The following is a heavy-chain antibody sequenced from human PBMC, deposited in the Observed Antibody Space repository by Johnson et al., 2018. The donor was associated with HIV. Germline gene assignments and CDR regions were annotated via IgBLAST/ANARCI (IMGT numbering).Heavy chain of an antibody. J-gene: IGHJ3*02. CDR1: GFTFSDYY. V-gene: IGHV3-30-3*01. D-gene: IGHD3-10*01. CDR2: ISYDGTNR. CDR3: ARDWEDYCAFDI. Sequence: QVQLVESGGGLVKPGGSLRLSCAASGFTFSDYYMTWIRQAPGKGLEWVAVISYDGTNRYYADSVKGRFIISRHNSKNTLYLQMNCLRAEDTAVYYCARDWEDYCAFDIWGQGTMVTVSS.